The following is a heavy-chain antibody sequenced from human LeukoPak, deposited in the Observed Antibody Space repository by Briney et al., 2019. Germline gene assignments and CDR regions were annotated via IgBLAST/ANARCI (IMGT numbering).Heavy chain of an antibody. V-gene: IGHV3-23*01. CDR2: ISGRGDSV. D-gene: IGHD3-10*01. CDR3: AKVYGLSRGVIPQKYFDS. Sequence: GGSLRLSCAASGFTFSDYNMNWVRQAPGKGLEWVSTISGRGDSVYYADFVKGRFTVSRDNSKNTVYLQMNSLRAEDTAVHYCAKVYGLSRGVIPQKYFDSWGQGTLVTVSS. CDR1: GFTFSDYN. J-gene: IGHJ4*02.